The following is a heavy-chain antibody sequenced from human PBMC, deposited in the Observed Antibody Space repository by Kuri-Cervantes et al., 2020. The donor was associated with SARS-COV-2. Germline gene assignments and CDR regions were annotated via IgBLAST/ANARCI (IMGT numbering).Heavy chain of an antibody. V-gene: IGHV3-74*01. D-gene: IGHD5-12*01. J-gene: IGHJ4*02. CDR2: INSDGSVT. CDR1: GFTFSSYG. Sequence: GGSLRLSCAASGFTFSSYGMHWVRQAPGKGLVWVSRINSDGSVTSYPDSVEGRFTISRDNAKNTLSLQMNSLSAEDTAVYYCAREPQGYSGYDYFDYWGQGTLVTVSS. CDR3: AREPQGYSGYDYFDY.